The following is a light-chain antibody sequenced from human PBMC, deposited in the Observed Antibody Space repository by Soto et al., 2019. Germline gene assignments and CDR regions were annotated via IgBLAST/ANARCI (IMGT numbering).Light chain of an antibody. CDR3: QESDSFPYT. J-gene: IGKJ2*01. Sequence: DIRMTQSPSSLSASVGDRVTITCRASQTISIYLNWYQVKPGKAPNLLIYGATRLKTGVPSRFTGSGSGTEFSLTITSLQPEDLATYFCQESDSFPYTFGQGTRLEIK. CDR2: GAT. V-gene: IGKV1-39*01. CDR1: QTISIY.